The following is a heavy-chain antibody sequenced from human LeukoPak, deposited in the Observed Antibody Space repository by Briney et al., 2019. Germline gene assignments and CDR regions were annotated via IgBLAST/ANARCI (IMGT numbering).Heavy chain of an antibody. CDR2: IKQDGSKK. J-gene: IGHJ4*02. V-gene: IGHV3-7*04. CDR1: GLTFSHFW. Sequence: GGSLRLSCAVSGLTFSHFWMTWVRQAPGKGLEWVANIKQDGSKKSYVDSVKGRFTISRDNAKNSLYLQMNSLRAEDTAIYYCTRVGYIDEGIDYWGQGTLVTVSS. CDR3: TRVGYIDEGIDY. D-gene: IGHD5-24*01.